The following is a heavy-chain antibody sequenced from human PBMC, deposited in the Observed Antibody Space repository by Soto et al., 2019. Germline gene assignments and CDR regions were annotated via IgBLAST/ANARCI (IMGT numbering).Heavy chain of an antibody. CDR2: MNPNLGVT. CDR3: ARDKGYCSDTSCPDFDY. CDR1: GYTFTNFD. J-gene: IGHJ4*02. V-gene: IGHV1-8*01. Sequence: VKVSCKASGYTFTNFDINWVRQATGQGLEWMGWMNPNLGVTNYAQKFQGRVTIVVDTSTSTAYMELNSLRYEDTAVYYCARDKGYCSDTSCPDFDYWGQGTLVTVSS. D-gene: IGHD2-15*01.